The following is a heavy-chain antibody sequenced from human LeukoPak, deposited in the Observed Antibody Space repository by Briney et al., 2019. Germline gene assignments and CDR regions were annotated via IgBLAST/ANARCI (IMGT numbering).Heavy chain of an antibody. D-gene: IGHD3-22*01. Sequence: GGSLRLSCAASGFTFDDYGMSWVRQAPGKGLEWVSGINWNGGSTGYADSVKGRFTISRDNAKNSLYLQMNSLRAEDTALYYCARNAYYDSSGYYGNYYYYYMDVWGKGTTVTVSS. CDR3: ARNAYYDSSGYYGNYYYYYMDV. V-gene: IGHV3-20*04. CDR2: INWNGGST. CDR1: GFTFDDYG. J-gene: IGHJ6*03.